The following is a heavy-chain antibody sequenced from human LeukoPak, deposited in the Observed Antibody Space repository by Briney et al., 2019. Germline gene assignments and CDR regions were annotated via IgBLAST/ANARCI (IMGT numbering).Heavy chain of an antibody. D-gene: IGHD4-17*01. CDR2: IIPIFGTA. Sequence: SVKVSCKASGGTFISYAISWVRQAPGQGLEWMGGIIPIFGTANYAQKFQGRVTITADESTSTAYMELSSLRSEDTAVYYCARGTTVTTGAFDIWGQGTMVTVSS. V-gene: IGHV1-69*13. CDR3: ARGTTVTTGAFDI. CDR1: GGTFISYA. J-gene: IGHJ3*02.